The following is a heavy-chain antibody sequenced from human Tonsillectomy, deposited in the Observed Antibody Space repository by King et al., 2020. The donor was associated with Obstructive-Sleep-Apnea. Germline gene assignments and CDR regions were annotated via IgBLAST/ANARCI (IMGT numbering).Heavy chain of an antibody. CDR2: IGAAGDT. CDR1: GFTFSNFD. J-gene: IGHJ4*02. V-gene: IGHV3-13*01. D-gene: IGHD1-26*01. Sequence: VQLVESGGALAQPGESLRLSCAASGFTFSNFDMHWVRQIIGKGLEWVSAIGAAGDTFYPGTVKGRFTISRDNAKNSLYLEMNSLRDGDTAVDYCARSVGEHLKGPLDYWGQGTLVSVSS. CDR3: ARSVGEHLKGPLDY.